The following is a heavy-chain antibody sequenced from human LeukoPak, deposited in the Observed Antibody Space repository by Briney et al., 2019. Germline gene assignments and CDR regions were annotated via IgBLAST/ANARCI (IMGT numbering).Heavy chain of an antibody. Sequence: SETLSLTCTVSGGSISSGSYYWIWIRQPAGKGLELIGRIYTSKSTNYNPSLKSRVTISVDQSKKQFSLKMSSVTAADTAVYYCARHLPLRYFDWLGPFDYWGQGTLVTVSS. J-gene: IGHJ4*02. CDR1: GGSISSGSYY. CDR2: IYTSKST. CDR3: ARHLPLRYFDWLGPFDY. D-gene: IGHD3-9*01. V-gene: IGHV4-61*02.